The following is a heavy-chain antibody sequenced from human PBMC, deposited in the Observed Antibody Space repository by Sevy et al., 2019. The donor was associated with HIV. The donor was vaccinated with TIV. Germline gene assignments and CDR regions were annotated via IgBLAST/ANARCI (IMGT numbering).Heavy chain of an antibody. CDR1: RFTFSSYS. CDR3: AGSITMVRGVIITGPYFDY. D-gene: IGHD3-10*01. V-gene: IGHV3-48*02. J-gene: IGHJ4*02. CDR2: ISSSSSTI. Sequence: GGSLRLSCAASRFTFSSYSMNWVRQAPGKGLEWVSYISSSSSTIYYADSVKGRFTISRDNAKNSLYLQMNSLRDEDTAVYYWAGSITMVRGVIITGPYFDYWGQGTLVTVSS.